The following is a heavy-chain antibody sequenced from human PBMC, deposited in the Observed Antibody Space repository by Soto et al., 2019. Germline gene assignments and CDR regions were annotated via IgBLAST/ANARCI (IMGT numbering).Heavy chain of an antibody. J-gene: IGHJ4*01. CDR2: FSHSGGT. CDR3: ARDRECYKYAFDI. D-gene: IGHD2-8*01. CDR1: GYSISSGYY. V-gene: IGHV4-38-2*02. Sequence: SETLSITCGVSGYSISSGYYWAWIRQPPGKGGEGGGSFSHSGGTYKNPSLRSRVTISVDTSRNNFSLRLSPVIAADTAVYYCARDRECYKYAFDIWGQGTVVTVSS.